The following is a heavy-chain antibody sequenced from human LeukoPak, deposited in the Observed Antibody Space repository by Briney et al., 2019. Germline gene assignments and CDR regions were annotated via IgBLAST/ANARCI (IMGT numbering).Heavy chain of an antibody. V-gene: IGHV1-8*01. J-gene: IGHJ4*02. Sequence: ASVKVSCKASGYTFTSYDINWVRQATGQGLEWMGWMNPNSGNTGYAQKFQGRVTMTRNTSISTAYMELSSLRFEDTAVYYCARGDSGSYSSHFDYWGQGTLVTVSS. CDR1: GYTFTSYD. D-gene: IGHD1-26*01. CDR2: MNPNSGNT. CDR3: ARGDSGSYSSHFDY.